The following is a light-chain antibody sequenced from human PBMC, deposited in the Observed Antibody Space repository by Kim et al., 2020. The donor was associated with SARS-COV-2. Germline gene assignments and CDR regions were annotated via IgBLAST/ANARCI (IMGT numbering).Light chain of an antibody. Sequence: SPGERATPSCRASQSVRKNLAWYQQKPGQAPRLLIYGASTRAIGIPARFSGSGSGTEFTLTISSLQSEDFAVYYCQQYNNWPALTFGGGTKVDIK. CDR2: GAS. CDR3: QQYNNWPALT. CDR1: QSVRKN. J-gene: IGKJ4*01. V-gene: IGKV3-15*01.